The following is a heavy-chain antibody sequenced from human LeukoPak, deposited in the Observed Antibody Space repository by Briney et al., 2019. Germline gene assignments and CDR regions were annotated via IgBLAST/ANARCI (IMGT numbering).Heavy chain of an antibody. Sequence: GGSLRLSCAASGFTFSSYGMHWVRQAPGKGLEWVAFIRYDGSNKYYADSVKGRFTISRDNSKNTLYLQMNSLRAEDTAVYYCARHTWQWLPFDDWGQGTQVTISS. CDR3: ARHTWQWLPFDD. D-gene: IGHD5-12*01. CDR2: IRYDGSNK. J-gene: IGHJ4*02. CDR1: GFTFSSYG. V-gene: IGHV3-30*02.